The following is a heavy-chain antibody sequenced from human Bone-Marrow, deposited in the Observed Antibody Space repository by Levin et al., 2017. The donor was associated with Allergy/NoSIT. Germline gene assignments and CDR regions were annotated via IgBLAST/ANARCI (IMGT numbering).Heavy chain of an antibody. D-gene: IGHD6-19*01. V-gene: IGHV3-23*01. CDR1: GFTFSSYA. CDR2: ISGSGGST. Sequence: GESLKISCAASGFTFSSYAMSWVRQAPGKGLEWVSAISGSGGSTYYADSVKGRFTISRDNSKNTLYLQMNSLRAEDTAVYYCAKDGASNAWLVNYYYGMDVWGQGTTVTVSS. CDR3: AKDGASNAWLVNYYYGMDV. J-gene: IGHJ6*02.